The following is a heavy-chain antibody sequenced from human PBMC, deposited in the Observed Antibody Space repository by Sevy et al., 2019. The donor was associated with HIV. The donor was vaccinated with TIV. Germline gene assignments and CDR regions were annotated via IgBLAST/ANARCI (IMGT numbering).Heavy chain of an antibody. V-gene: IGHV3-30*18. J-gene: IGHJ6*02. D-gene: IGHD5-18*01. Sequence: GGSLRLSCAASGFTFSSYGMHGVRQAPCKGLEWVAVISYDGSNKYYADSVKGRFTISRDNSKNTLSLQMNSLRAEDTAVYYCAKDQGGYSYGLPGYYYYGMDVWGQGTTVTVSS. CDR1: GFTFSSYG. CDR3: AKDQGGYSYGLPGYYYYGMDV. CDR2: ISYDGSNK.